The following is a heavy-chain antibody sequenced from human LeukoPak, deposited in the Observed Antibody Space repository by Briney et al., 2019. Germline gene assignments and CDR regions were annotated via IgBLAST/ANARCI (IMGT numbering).Heavy chain of an antibody. V-gene: IGHV3-48*01. CDR3: AREFLGY. CDR1: GFTFNSYS. J-gene: IGHJ4*02. Sequence: PGGPLRLSCAASGFTFNSYSMNWVRQAPGKGLEWVSYISSSSNTIYYADSVKGRFTISRDNAKNSLYLQMNSLRAEDTAVYYCAREFLGYWGQGTLVTVSS. D-gene: IGHD3-16*01. CDR2: ISSSSNTI.